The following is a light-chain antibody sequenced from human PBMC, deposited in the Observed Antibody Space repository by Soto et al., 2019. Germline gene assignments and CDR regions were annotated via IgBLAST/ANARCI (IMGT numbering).Light chain of an antibody. CDR2: DVS. CDR1: SSDVGGYNF. Sequence: QSVLTQPASASGSPGQSITISCTGTSSDVGGYNFVSWYQHHPGEAPNLVMFDVSNRPPGTCSRFSGSKSGNTASLTISGLQAEDEAVYYCSSYTSSTTVYVFGAGTKVTVL. V-gene: IGLV2-14*01. CDR3: SSYTSSTTVYV. J-gene: IGLJ1*01.